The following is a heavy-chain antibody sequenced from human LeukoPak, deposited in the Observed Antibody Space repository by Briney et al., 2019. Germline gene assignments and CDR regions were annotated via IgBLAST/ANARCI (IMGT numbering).Heavy chain of an antibody. J-gene: IGHJ4*02. V-gene: IGHV3-66*01. CDR1: GFSISRHY. CDR2: IYSGGSI. D-gene: IGHD2-8*02. CDR3: AKGGGVIGRSYYFDY. Sequence: GGSLRLSCAASGFSISRHYLTWVRQAPGKGLEWVSVIYSGGSIYDADSVKGRFTISRDNSKNTMYLQMNSLRAEDTAVYYCAKGGGVIGRSYYFDYWGQGTLVTVSS.